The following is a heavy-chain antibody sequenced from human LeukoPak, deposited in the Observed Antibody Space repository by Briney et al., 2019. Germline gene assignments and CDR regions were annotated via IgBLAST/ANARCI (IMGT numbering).Heavy chain of an antibody. CDR1: GGSFSGYY. CDR3: VSFFGDIPEDYGMDV. CDR2: INHSGST. V-gene: IGHV4-34*01. Sequence: SETLSLTCAVYGGSFSGYYWSWIRQPPGKGLEWIGEINHSGSTNYNPSLKSRVTISVDTSKNQFSLKLSSVTAADTAVYYCVSFFGDIPEDYGMDVWGQGTTVTVSS. D-gene: IGHD1-14*01. J-gene: IGHJ6*02.